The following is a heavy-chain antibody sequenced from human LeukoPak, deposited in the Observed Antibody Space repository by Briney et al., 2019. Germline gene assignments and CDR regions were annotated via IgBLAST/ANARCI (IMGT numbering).Heavy chain of an antibody. CDR2: ISAYNGNT. Sequence: GASVKVSCKASGYTFTSYGISWVRQAPGQGLEWMGWISAYNGNTNYAQKLQGRVTMTTDTSTSTAYMELRSLRSDDTAVYYCARVPKKAYYYDSSGSYYFDYWGQGTLVTVSS. CDR1: GYTFTSYG. CDR3: ARVPKKAYYYDSSGSYYFDY. V-gene: IGHV1-18*01. J-gene: IGHJ4*02. D-gene: IGHD3-22*01.